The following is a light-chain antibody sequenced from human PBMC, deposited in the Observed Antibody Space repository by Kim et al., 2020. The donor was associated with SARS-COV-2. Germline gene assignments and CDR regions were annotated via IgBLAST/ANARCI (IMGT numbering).Light chain of an antibody. V-gene: IGLV2-23*02. CDR1: SSDVGGYNL. Sequence: SVAISCTGTSSDVGGYNLVSCDQQHPGKAPKLVIYEVSKRPSGVSTRFAGSKSGNTASLSISGLQAEDEADYYCCSCAGSSTFVVFGGGTQLTVL. CDR3: CSCAGSSTFVV. CDR2: EVS. J-gene: IGLJ2*01.